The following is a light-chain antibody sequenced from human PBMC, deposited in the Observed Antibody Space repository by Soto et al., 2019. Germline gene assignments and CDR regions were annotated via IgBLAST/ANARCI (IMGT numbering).Light chain of an antibody. CDR3: QQYGGSPSIT. V-gene: IGKV3-20*01. Sequence: EIVLTQSPGTLSLSPGERATLSCRASQNISSSYLAWYQQKPGQAPRLLIYGESRRATGIPDRFSGSGSGTDFTLAIRRLEPEDSAVYYCQQYGGSPSITFGQGTRLEIK. CDR1: QNISSSY. J-gene: IGKJ5*01. CDR2: GES.